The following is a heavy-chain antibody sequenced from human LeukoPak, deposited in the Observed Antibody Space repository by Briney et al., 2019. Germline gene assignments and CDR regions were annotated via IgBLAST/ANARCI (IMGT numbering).Heavy chain of an antibody. CDR3: ARWSYSNGFD. Sequence: PSETLSLTCAVYGGSFSGYYWSWIRQPPGKGLEWIGYIYYSGSTNYNPSLKSRVTISVDTSKNQFSLKLSSVTAADTAVYYCARWSYSNGFDWGQGTLVTVSS. V-gene: IGHV4-59*01. D-gene: IGHD5-18*01. J-gene: IGHJ4*02. CDR2: IYYSGST. CDR1: GGSFSGYY.